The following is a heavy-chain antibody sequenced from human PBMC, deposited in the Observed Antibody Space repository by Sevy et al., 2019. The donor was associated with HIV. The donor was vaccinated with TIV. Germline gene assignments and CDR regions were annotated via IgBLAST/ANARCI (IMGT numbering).Heavy chain of an antibody. CDR1: GDSISNYC. CDR2: IYYSGGT. V-gene: IGHV4-59*01. J-gene: IGHJ4*02. D-gene: IGHD6-25*01. CDR3: ARGGTRDITASFFDS. Sequence: SETLSLTCTVSGDSISNYCWSWIRQPPGKGLEWIGYIYYSGGTNYNPSLKSRVTISVDTSKNQFSLKLSSETAADTAVYYCARGGTRDITASFFDSWGQGTLVTVSS.